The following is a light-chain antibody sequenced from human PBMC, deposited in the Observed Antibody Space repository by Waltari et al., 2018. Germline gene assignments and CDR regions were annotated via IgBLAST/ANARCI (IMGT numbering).Light chain of an antibody. V-gene: IGLV1-44*01. CDR2: SNK. Sequence: QSLLTQPPSASGTPGPRVTISCSCSSSNSGSNTVTWYQQLPGTAPKLLIYSNKQRPSGVPYRFSGSKSGTSSSLAISGLQSEDEADYYCAAWDDSLNGWVFGGGTKLTVL. J-gene: IGLJ3*02. CDR1: SSNSGSNT. CDR3: AAWDDSLNGWV.